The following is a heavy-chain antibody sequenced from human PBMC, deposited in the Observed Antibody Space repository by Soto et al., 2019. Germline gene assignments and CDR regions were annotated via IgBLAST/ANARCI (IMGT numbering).Heavy chain of an antibody. Sequence: PSETLSLTCTVSGGTIGGYYWRWIRQPPGKGLEWIGYIYYSGSTNYNPSLKSRVTISVDTSKNQFSLKLSSVTAADTAVYYCARRYGGNFDYWGQGTLVTVSS. V-gene: IGHV4-59*08. CDR2: IYYSGST. D-gene: IGHD5-12*01. CDR3: ARRYGGNFDY. CDR1: GGTIGGYY. J-gene: IGHJ4*02.